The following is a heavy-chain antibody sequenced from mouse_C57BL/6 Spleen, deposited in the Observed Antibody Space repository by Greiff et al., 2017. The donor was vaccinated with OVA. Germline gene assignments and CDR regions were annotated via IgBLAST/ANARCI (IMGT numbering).Heavy chain of an antibody. Sequence: VQLVESGPELVKPGASVKISCKASGYAFSSSWMNWVKQRPGKGLEWIGRIYPGDGDTNYNGKFKGKATLTADKSSGTAYMQLSSLTSEDSAVYFCAREYYGSSLYYAMDYWVQGTSVTVSS. CDR1: GYAFSSSW. CDR3: AREYYGSSLYYAMDY. V-gene: IGHV1-82*01. CDR2: IYPGDGDT. D-gene: IGHD1-1*01. J-gene: IGHJ4*01.